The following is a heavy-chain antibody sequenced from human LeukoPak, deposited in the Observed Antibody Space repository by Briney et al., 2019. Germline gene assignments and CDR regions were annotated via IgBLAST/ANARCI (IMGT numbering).Heavy chain of an antibody. Sequence: PGGSLRLSCAASGFTFSSYGMHWVRQAPGKGLEWVAFIRYDGSNKYYADSVKGRFTISRDNSKNTLYLQMNSLRAEDTAVYYCARVDVDYGSGSYGAFDIWGQGTMVTVSS. V-gene: IGHV3-30*02. J-gene: IGHJ3*02. CDR2: IRYDGSNK. CDR3: ARVDVDYGSGSYGAFDI. CDR1: GFTFSSYG. D-gene: IGHD3-10*01.